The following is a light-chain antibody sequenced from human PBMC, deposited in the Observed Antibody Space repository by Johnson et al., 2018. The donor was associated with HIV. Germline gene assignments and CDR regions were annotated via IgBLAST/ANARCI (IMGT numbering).Light chain of an antibody. CDR1: SSNIGNNY. J-gene: IGLJ1*01. CDR2: DNN. Sequence: QSVLSQPPSVSAAPGQKVTISCSGSSSNIGNNYVSWYQQLPGTAPKLVIYDNNKRPSGIPDQLSGSKSGTSATLGITGLQTGDEADYYCGTWDSSLSTGFFGNGTKVTVL. CDR3: GTWDSSLSTGF. V-gene: IGLV1-51*01.